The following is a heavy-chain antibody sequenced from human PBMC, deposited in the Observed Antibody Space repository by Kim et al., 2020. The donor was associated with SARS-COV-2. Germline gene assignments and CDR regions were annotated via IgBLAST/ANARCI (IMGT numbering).Heavy chain of an antibody. CDR1: GFTFSSYA. V-gene: IGHV3-23*01. CDR2: ISASGATI. J-gene: IGHJ3*02. Sequence: GGSLRLSCAASGFTFSSYAMTWVRQAPGKGLEWVSAISASGATIYYADSVKGRFTVSRDNSKNTLYLQVTSLRAEDTALYYCAKDHTDAVARAFDIWGQGTMVTVSS. D-gene: IGHD6-19*01. CDR3: AKDHTDAVARAFDI.